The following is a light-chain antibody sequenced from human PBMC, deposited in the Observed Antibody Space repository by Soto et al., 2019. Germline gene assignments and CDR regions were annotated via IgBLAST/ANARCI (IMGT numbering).Light chain of an antibody. CDR2: DVS. J-gene: IGLJ2*01. CDR1: RSDVGGYDY. Sequence: QAVVTQPRSVSGSPGQSVTISCTGTRSDVGGYDYVSWYQQHPDKVPELMIYDVSKRPSGVPDRFSGSKSGNTASLTISGLQAEDEADYYCCSYAGRSNFRVFGGGTKLTVL. CDR3: CSYAGRSNFRV. V-gene: IGLV2-11*01.